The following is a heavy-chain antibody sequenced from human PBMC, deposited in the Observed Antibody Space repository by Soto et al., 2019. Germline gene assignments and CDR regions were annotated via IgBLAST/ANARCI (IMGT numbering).Heavy chain of an antibody. V-gene: IGHV4-39*01. J-gene: IGHJ4*02. D-gene: IGHD4-17*01. Sequence: QLQLQESGPGLVKPSETLSLTCTVSGGSISSSSYYWGWIRQPPGKGLEWIGSIYYSGSTYYNPSLKSRVTISVDTSQNQFSLKLSSVTAADTAVYYCARHYEWDDYGDYGIDYWGQGTLVTVSS. CDR3: ARHYEWDDYGDYGIDY. CDR1: GGSISSSSYY. CDR2: IYYSGST.